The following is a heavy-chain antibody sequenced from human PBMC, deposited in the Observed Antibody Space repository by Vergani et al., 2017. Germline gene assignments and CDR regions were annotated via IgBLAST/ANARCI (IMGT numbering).Heavy chain of an antibody. D-gene: IGHD3-22*01. Sequence: EVQLVESGGGLVQPGGSLRLSCAASGFTLSSYAMHWFRQAPGKGLEYVSAISSNGGSTYYANSVNGRFTISRDNSNNTLYLQMGSLRAEDMAVYYCARVNANYYDSSWHWYFDLWGRGTLVTVSS. CDR3: ARVNANYYDSSWHWYFDL. V-gene: IGHV3-64*01. CDR2: ISSNGGST. J-gene: IGHJ2*01. CDR1: GFTLSSYA.